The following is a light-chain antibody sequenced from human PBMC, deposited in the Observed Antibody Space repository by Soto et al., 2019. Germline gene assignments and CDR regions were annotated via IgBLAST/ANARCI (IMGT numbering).Light chain of an antibody. CDR2: DTS. Sequence: QAVVTQEPSLTVSRGGTVTLTCGSNTGAVTGGHYPYWFQRKPGQAPRTLIYDTSNKHSWTPARFSGSLLGGKAALTLSGAQPEDEAEYYCLLSHGRARVFGGGTKVTVL. CDR1: TGAVTGGHY. V-gene: IGLV7-46*01. CDR3: LLSHGRARV. J-gene: IGLJ3*02.